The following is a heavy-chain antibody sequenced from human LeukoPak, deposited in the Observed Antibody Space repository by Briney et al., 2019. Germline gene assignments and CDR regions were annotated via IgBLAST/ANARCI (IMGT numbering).Heavy chain of an antibody. CDR3: ARSASSGFDI. D-gene: IGHD5-12*01. V-gene: IGHV4-4*07. Sequence: PSETLSLTCIISGGSINSYYWSWIRQPAGKGLEWIGRFYASGTTYYNPALNSRAAVSIDTSKSHFSLKLTSVTAADPAVYYCARSASSGFDIWGQGTMVTVSS. CDR1: GGSINSYY. CDR2: FYASGTT. J-gene: IGHJ3*02.